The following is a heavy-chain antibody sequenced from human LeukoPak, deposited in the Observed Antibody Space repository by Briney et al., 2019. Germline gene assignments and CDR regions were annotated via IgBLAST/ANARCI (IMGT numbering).Heavy chain of an antibody. Sequence: SVKVSCKASGGTFSSYAISWVRQAPGQGLEWMGRIIPIFGTANCAQKFQGRVTITTDESTSTAYMELSSLRSEDTAVHYCARARYFDWLNDYWGQGTLVTVSS. J-gene: IGHJ4*02. V-gene: IGHV1-69*05. CDR3: ARARYFDWLNDY. CDR1: GGTFSSYA. CDR2: IIPIFGTA. D-gene: IGHD3-9*01.